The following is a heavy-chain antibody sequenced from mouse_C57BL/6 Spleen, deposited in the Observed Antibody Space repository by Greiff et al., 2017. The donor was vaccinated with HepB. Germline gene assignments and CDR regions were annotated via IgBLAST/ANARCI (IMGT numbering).Heavy chain of an antibody. D-gene: IGHD4-1*01. CDR2: INPGSGGT. CDR1: GYAFTNYL. J-gene: IGHJ4*01. Sequence: QVQLQQSGAELVRPGTSVKVSCKASGYAFTNYLIEWVKQRPGQGLEWIGVINPGSGGTTYNEKFKGKATLTAAKSSSTAYMQLSSLTSEDSSVYFCARAGTGGYAMDDWGQGTSVTVSS. V-gene: IGHV1-54*01. CDR3: ARAGTGGYAMDD.